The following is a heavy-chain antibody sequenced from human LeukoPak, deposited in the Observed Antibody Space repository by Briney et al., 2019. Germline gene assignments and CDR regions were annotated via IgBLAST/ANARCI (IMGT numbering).Heavy chain of an antibody. Sequence: KSSETLSLTCTVSGGSVSSGSYYWSWIRQPPGKGLEWIGYIYYSGSTNYNPSLKSRVTISVDTSKNQFSLKLSSVTAEDTAVYYCAKDQIDWEWELLIGSFDYWGQGTLVTVSS. J-gene: IGHJ4*02. CDR2: IYYSGST. CDR1: GGSVSSGSYY. V-gene: IGHV4-61*01. CDR3: AKDQIDWEWELLIGSFDY. D-gene: IGHD1-26*01.